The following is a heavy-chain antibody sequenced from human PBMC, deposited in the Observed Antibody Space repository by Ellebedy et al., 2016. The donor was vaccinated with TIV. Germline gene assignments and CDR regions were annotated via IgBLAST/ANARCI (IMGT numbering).Heavy chain of an antibody. D-gene: IGHD2-2*03. CDR2: ISYDANNK. CDR1: GFTFSSYD. V-gene: IGHV3-30*18. J-gene: IGHJ4*02. Sequence: PGGSLRLSCAASGFTFSSYDMHWVRQAPGKGLEWVALISYDANNKYFADSVKGRFTISRDNSKNTLYLQMNTRRPEDTAVYYCAKVPVGFCNRPFCFYLDDWGQGNLVSVSS. CDR3: AKVPVGFCNRPFCFYLDD.